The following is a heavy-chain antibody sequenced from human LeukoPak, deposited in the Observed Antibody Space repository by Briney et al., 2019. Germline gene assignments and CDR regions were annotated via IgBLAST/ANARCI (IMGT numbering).Heavy chain of an antibody. J-gene: IGHJ3*02. CDR1: GGSFSGYY. CDR2: INHSGST. V-gene: IGHV4-34*01. CDR3: ARDNPDYDFWSGYSKGAFDI. Sequence: SETLSLTCAVYGGSFSGYYWSWIRQPPGKGLEWIGEINHSGSTNYNPSLKSRVTISVDTSKNQFSLKLSSVTAADTAVYYCARDNPDYDFWSGYSKGAFDIWGQGTMVTVSS. D-gene: IGHD3-3*01.